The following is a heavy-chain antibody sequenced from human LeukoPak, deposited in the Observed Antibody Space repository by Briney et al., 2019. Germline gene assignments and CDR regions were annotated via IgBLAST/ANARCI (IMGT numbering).Heavy chain of an antibody. D-gene: IGHD3-22*01. CDR2: ISLSGSTI. V-gene: IGHV3-11*04. CDR1: GFTFRDYY. CDR3: ARDNYDSSGPYYFDY. J-gene: IGHJ4*02. Sequence: GGSLRLSCAASGFTFRDYYMSWIRQAPGKGLECVSYISLSGSTISYADSLKGRFTISRDNAKNSLYLQMNSLRAEDTAVYYCARDNYDSSGPYYFDYWGQGTLVTVSS.